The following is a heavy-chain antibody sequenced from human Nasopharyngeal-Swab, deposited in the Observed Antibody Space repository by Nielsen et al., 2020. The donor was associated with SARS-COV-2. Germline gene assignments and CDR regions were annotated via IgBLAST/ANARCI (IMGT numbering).Heavy chain of an antibody. Sequence: SETLSLPCTVSGVSIRSSSYYWGWIRQPPGKGLECIGSIYYSGSTYYNPSLKSRVTISVDTSKNQFSLKLSSVTAADTAVYYCARGAYSSGWYDYWGQGTLVTVSS. D-gene: IGHD6-19*01. CDR3: ARGAYSSGWYDY. CDR2: IYYSGST. CDR1: GVSIRSSSYY. V-gene: IGHV4-39*01. J-gene: IGHJ4*02.